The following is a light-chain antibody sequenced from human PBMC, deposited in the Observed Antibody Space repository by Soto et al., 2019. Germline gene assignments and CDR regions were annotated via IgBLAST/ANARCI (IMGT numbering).Light chain of an antibody. J-gene: IGKJ4*01. Sequence: EIVVTQSPATLSVSPGERATLSCRASQSVGNNFAWYQQKPGQAPRLLIFATSTRATGVPARFSGSGSGTEFTLTISSLHSEEFAVSYCQQYGDWPLTFGGGAKVEIE. V-gene: IGKV3-15*01. CDR3: QQYGDWPLT. CDR2: ATS. CDR1: QSVGNN.